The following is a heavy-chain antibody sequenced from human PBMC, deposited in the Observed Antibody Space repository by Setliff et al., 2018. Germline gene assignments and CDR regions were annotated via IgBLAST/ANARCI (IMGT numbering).Heavy chain of an antibody. D-gene: IGHD3-3*02. J-gene: IGHJ4*02. CDR1: GYMFRSYG. CDR3: ARSSGIFGVVIIQFDY. V-gene: IGHV1-18*01. Sequence: ASVKVSCKASGYMFRSYGINWIRQAPGQGPEWMGWISAYNDNTNSAEKFQDRITITADTSTSTSYMELRSLTSDDTAVYFCARSSGIFGVVIIQFDYWGQGTLVTVSS. CDR2: ISAYNDNT.